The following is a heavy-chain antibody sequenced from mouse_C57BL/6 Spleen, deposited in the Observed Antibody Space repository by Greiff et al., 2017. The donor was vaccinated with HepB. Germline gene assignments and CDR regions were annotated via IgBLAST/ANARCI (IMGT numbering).Heavy chain of an antibody. CDR3: ATNYYGSSLYFDY. CDR1: GYAFSSSW. J-gene: IGHJ2*01. CDR2: IYPGDGDT. D-gene: IGHD1-1*01. Sequence: QVQLQQSGPELVKPGASVKISCKASGYAFSSSWMNWVKQRPGKGLEWIGRIYPGDGDTNYNGKFKGKATLTADKSSSTAYMQLSSLTSEDSAVYFCATNYYGSSLYFDYWGQGTTLTVSS. V-gene: IGHV1-82*01.